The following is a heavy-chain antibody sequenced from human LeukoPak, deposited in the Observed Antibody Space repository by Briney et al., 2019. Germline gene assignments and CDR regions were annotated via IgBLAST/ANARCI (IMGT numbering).Heavy chain of an antibody. J-gene: IGHJ4*02. Sequence: SETLSLTCAVSGYSISSGYYWGWIRQPPGKGLEWIGSIYHSGSTYYNPSLKSRVTISVDTSKNQFSLKLSSVTAADTAVYYCASVSGSSTLEVDYFDYWGQGTLVTVSS. CDR1: GYSISSGYY. CDR2: IYHSGST. D-gene: IGHD1-26*01. V-gene: IGHV4-38-2*01. CDR3: ASVSGSSTLEVDYFDY.